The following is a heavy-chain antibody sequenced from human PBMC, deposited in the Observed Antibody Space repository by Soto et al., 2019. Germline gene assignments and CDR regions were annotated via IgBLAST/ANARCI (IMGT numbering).Heavy chain of an antibody. CDR1: GFTVSSYA. CDR2: ISYDGSNK. J-gene: IGHJ4*02. CDR3: ARDREGGWLVISQYFDY. Sequence: QVQLVESGGGVVQPGRSLRLSCAASGFTVSSYAMHWVRQAPGKGLEWVAVISYDGSNKYYADSVKGRFTISRDNSKKRLYLQMNSLRAEDTAVYYCARDREGGWLVISQYFDYWGQGTLVTVSS. V-gene: IGHV3-30-3*01. D-gene: IGHD6-19*01.